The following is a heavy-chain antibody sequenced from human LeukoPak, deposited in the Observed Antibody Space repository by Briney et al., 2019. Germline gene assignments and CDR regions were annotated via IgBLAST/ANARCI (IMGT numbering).Heavy chain of an antibody. V-gene: IGHV4-31*03. Sequence: SETLSLTCTVSGCSISSGGYYWSWIRQHPGKGLEWIGYIYYSGSTYYNPSLESRVTISVATSKNQLSLKMSSVTAADTAVYYCARDVTRGMDVWGQGTTVPVSS. CDR2: IYYSGST. CDR3: ARDVTRGMDV. CDR1: GCSISSGGYY. D-gene: IGHD2/OR15-2a*01. J-gene: IGHJ6*01.